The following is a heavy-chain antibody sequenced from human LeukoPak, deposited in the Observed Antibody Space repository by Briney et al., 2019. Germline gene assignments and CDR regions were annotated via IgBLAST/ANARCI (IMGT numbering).Heavy chain of an antibody. CDR3: SRENGAFSPFGY. J-gene: IGHJ4*02. V-gene: IGHV4-4*02. Sequence: SETLSLTCGVSGGSISNTNWWSWVRQPPGQGLEWIGEISLTGLTHYNPSLESRVTVSLDQSKNPLPLNLTSVTAADTAVYYCSRENGAFSPFGYWGQGTLVTVLS. D-gene: IGHD2-8*01. CDR1: GGSISNTNW. CDR2: ISLTGLT.